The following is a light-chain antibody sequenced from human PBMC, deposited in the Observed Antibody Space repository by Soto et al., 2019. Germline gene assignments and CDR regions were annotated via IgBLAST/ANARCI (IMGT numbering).Light chain of an antibody. CDR2: GAS. J-gene: IGKJ5*01. V-gene: IGKV3-15*01. Sequence: EIVLTQSPATLSVSPGERATLSCRASQSVRTNLAWYQQKPGQAPRLLIYGASTRATGTPARFSGSGSGTEFTLTISSLQSEDFAVYYCQQYGSSPGITFGQGTRLEIK. CDR3: QQYGSSPGIT. CDR1: QSVRTN.